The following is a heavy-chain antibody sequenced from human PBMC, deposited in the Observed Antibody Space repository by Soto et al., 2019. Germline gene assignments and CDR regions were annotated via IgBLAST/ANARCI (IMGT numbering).Heavy chain of an antibody. Sequence: GGSLRLSCAASGFKFSDYWMSWVRQAPGRGLEWVGNIKHDTSEAHYADSVKGRFTITRDNIKNFLFLQMNGLRSDDTASYYCARDGLLFSGPYRPSRFDYWGLGTLVTVSS. D-gene: IGHD3-16*02. CDR1: GFKFSDYW. V-gene: IGHV3-7*01. J-gene: IGHJ4*02. CDR3: ARDGLLFSGPYRPSRFDY. CDR2: IKHDTSEA.